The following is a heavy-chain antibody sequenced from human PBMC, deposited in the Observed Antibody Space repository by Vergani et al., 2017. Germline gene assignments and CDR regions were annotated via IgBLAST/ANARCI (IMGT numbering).Heavy chain of an antibody. J-gene: IGHJ4*02. CDR2: IRSKANSYAT. D-gene: IGHD3-3*01. CDR1: GFTFSGSA. Sequence: EVQLVESGGGLVQPGGSLKLSCAASGFTFSGSAMHWVRQASGKGLEWVGRIRSKANSYATAYAASVKGRFTIASEDSKNTAYLQMNSLKTEDTAVYYCTRSDDFWSGYSDYWGQGTLVTVSS. V-gene: IGHV3-73*02. CDR3: TRSDDFWSGYSDY.